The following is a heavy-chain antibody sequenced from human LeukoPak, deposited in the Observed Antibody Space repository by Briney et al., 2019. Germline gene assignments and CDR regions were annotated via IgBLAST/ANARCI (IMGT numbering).Heavy chain of an antibody. CDR1: GYTFTSYY. J-gene: IGHJ4*02. CDR3: ASSEALEWYFDY. CDR2: INPSGGST. V-gene: IGHV1-46*01. D-gene: IGHD3-3*01. Sequence: GASVKVSCKASGYTFTSYYMHWVRQAPGQGLEWMGIINPSGGSTSYAQKFQGRVTMTRDTSTSTVYMEPSSLRSEDTAVYYCASSEALEWYFDYWGQGTLVTVSS.